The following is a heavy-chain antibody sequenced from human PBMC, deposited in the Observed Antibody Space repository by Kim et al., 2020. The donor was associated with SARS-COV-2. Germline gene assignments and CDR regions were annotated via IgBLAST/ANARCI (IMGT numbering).Heavy chain of an antibody. V-gene: IGHV3-30*04. CDR1: GFTFSSYA. D-gene: IGHD3-10*01. Sequence: GGSLRLSCAASGFTFSSYAMHWVRQAPGKGLEWVAVISYDGSNKYYADSVKGRFTISRDNSKNTLYLQMNSLRAEDTAVYYCARDGLSYYYGMDVWGQGTTVTVSS. CDR3: ARDGLSYYYGMDV. J-gene: IGHJ6*02. CDR2: ISYDGSNK.